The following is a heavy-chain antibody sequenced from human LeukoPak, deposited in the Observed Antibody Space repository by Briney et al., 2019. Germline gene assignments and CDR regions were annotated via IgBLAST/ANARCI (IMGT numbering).Heavy chain of an antibody. D-gene: IGHD6-6*01. J-gene: IGHJ4*02. Sequence: PGGSLRLSCAASGFTISSYNMNWVRQAPGKGLEWVSYITSSSSTIYYADSVKGRFTISRDNAKNSLYLQMNSLRDEDTAVYYCAREYSSSSSSVSDYWGQGTLVTVSS. CDR2: ITSSSSTI. CDR1: GFTISSYN. V-gene: IGHV3-48*02. CDR3: AREYSSSSSSVSDY.